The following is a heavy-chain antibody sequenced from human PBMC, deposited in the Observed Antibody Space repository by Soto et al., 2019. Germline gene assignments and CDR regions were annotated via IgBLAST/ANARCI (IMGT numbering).Heavy chain of an antibody. CDR3: AHRVLRTVFGLVTTTAIYFDF. D-gene: IGHD3-3*01. CDR2: IYWDDDK. Sequence: QITLKESGPTVVKPTETLTLTCTFSGFSLTTSGVGVGWVRHSPGKAPEWLALIYWDDDKRYSTSLKSRLTITKATSKTQVVLTMANVDPADTATYYCAHRVLRTVFGLVTTTAIYFDFWGQGTPVVVSS. CDR1: GFSLTTSGVG. J-gene: IGHJ4*02. V-gene: IGHV2-5*02.